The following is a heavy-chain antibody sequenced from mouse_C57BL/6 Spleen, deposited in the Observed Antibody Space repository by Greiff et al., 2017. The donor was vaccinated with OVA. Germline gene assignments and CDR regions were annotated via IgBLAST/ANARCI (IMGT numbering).Heavy chain of an antibody. CDR3: ARSDDYDGYFDV. J-gene: IGHJ1*03. D-gene: IGHD2-4*01. CDR2: INPNNGGT. CDR1: GYTFTDYN. Sequence: VQLQQSGPELVKPGASVKMSCKASGYTFTDYNMHWVKQSHGKSLEWIGYINPNNGGTSYNQKFKGKATLTVNKSSSTAYMELRSLTSEESAVYYCARSDDYDGYFDVWGTGTTVTVSS. V-gene: IGHV1-22*01.